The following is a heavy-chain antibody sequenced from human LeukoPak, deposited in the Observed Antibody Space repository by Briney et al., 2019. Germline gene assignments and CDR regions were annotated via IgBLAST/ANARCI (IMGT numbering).Heavy chain of an antibody. CDR2: IYYSGST. D-gene: IGHD3-10*01. CDR3: ASTYYYGSGSYLYFDY. CDR1: GGSISSSSYY. J-gene: IGHJ4*02. Sequence: SETLSLTCTVSGGSISSSSYYWGWIRQPPGKGLEWIGYIYYSGSTNYNPSLKSRVTISVDTSKNQFSLKLSSVTAADTAVYYCASTYYYGSGSYLYFDYWGQGTLVTVSS. V-gene: IGHV4-61*05.